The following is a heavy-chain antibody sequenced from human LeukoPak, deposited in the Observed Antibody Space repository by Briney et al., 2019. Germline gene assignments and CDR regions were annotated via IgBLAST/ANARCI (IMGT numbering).Heavy chain of an antibody. CDR1: GFTFSSYA. J-gene: IGHJ4*02. V-gene: IGHV3-23*01. CDR3: AKDRTSIFGVVRASFDY. D-gene: IGHD3-3*01. CDR2: ISGSGGST. Sequence: GGSLRLSCAASGFTFSSYAMSWVRQAPGRGLEWVSAISGSGGSTYYADSVKDGFTISRDNSKNTLYLQMNSMRDEDTAVYYCAKDRTSIFGVVRASFDYWGQGTLVTVSS.